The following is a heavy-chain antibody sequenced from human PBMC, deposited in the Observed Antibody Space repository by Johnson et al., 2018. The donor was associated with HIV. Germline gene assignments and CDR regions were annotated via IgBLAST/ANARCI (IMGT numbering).Heavy chain of an antibody. CDR2: INRDGSTT. V-gene: IGHV3-74*01. J-gene: IGHJ3*02. CDR1: GFTVTTHW. Sequence: VQLVESGGGLVQPGGSLRLSCAASGFTVTTHWMHWVRQAPGKGLVWVSRINRDGSTTDYADSVTGRFTISRDNAKNTVYRQMNSLRAEDTAVYFCVRASWFGAFDIWGQGTLVTVSS. D-gene: IGHD3-10*01. CDR3: VRASWFGAFDI.